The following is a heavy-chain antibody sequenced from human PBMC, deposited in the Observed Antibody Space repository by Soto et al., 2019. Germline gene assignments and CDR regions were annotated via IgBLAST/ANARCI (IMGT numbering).Heavy chain of an antibody. V-gene: IGHV3-21*01. CDR3: ARDRVRVVATTHYYYGMDV. CDR1: GFTFSSYS. Sequence: EVQLVESGGGLVKPGGSLRLSCAASGFTFSSYSMNWVRQAPGKGLEWVSSISSSSSYIYYADSVKGRFTISRDNAENSLYLQMNSLRAEDTAVYYCARDRVRVVATTHYYYGMDVWGQGTTLTVPS. J-gene: IGHJ6*02. D-gene: IGHD1-26*01. CDR2: ISSSSSYI.